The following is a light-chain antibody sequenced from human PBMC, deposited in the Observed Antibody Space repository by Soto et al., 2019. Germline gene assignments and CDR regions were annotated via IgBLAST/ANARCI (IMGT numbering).Light chain of an antibody. V-gene: IGKV1-39*01. CDR2: AAS. CDR3: QQSYNTPRT. J-gene: IGKJ2*01. Sequence: DIQMTQSPSSLSASVGDRVTITCRASQSISSYLNWYQQKPGKAPKLLIYAASNLQSGVPSRFSGSGSGTYFTLTISSLQPEDFATYHCQQSYNTPRTFGRGTKVDIK. CDR1: QSISSY.